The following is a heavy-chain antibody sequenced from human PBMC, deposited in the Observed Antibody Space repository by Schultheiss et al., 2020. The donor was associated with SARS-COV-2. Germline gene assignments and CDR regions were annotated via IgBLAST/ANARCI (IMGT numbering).Heavy chain of an antibody. CDR1: GGSVSSGSYY. Sequence: SETLSLTCTVSGGSVSSGSYYWSWIRQPPGKGLEWIGYIYYSGSTNYNPSLKSRVTISVDTSKNQFSLKLSSVTAADTAVYYCASGGVRFLLWTSHRSRGWFDPWGQGTLVTVSS. CDR2: IYYSGST. V-gene: IGHV4-61*01. J-gene: IGHJ5*02. D-gene: IGHD3-3*01. CDR3: ASGGVRFLLWTSHRSRGWFDP.